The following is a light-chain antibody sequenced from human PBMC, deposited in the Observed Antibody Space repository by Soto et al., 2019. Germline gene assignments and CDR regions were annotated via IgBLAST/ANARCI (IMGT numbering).Light chain of an antibody. CDR2: DVS. V-gene: IGKV3-20*01. CDR3: QQYGSSPPWT. J-gene: IGKJ1*01. Sequence: EIVLTQSPGTLSLSPGERATPSCRASQRVSGNYLAWYQQKPGQAPTLLIYDVSSRATGIPDRFSGSGSGTDFTLTISRLEPEDFAVYYCQQYGSSPPWTFGQGTKVEIK. CDR1: QRVSGNY.